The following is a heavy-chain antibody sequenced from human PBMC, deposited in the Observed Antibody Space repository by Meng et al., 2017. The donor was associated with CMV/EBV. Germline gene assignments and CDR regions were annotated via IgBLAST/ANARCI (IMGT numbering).Heavy chain of an antibody. J-gene: IGHJ4*02. D-gene: IGHD3-22*01. CDR2: IRYDGSNK. V-gene: IGHV3-30*02. Sequence: GGSLRLSCAASGFTFSSYGMHWVRQAPGKGLEWVAFIRYDGSNKYYADSVKGRFTISRDNSKNTLYLQMNSLRAEDMAVYYCAKDKQYYDSSGWIDYWGQGTLVTVSS. CDR1: GFTFSSYG. CDR3: AKDKQYYDSSGWIDY.